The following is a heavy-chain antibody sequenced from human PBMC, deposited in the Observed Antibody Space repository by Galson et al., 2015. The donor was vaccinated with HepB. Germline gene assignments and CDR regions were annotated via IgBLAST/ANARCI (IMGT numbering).Heavy chain of an antibody. D-gene: IGHD4-17*01. CDR3: AAHTADGESTFDF. CDR2: ISGSDDST. Sequence: SLRLSCAASGFAFSRYAMSWVRQAPGKGLEWVSAISGSDDSTYFADSGKGRFSIFRDNSKNTLYLQLNSLRAEDTAVYYCAAHTADGESTFDFWGQGTLVNVSS. CDR1: GFAFSRYA. J-gene: IGHJ4*02. V-gene: IGHV3-23*01.